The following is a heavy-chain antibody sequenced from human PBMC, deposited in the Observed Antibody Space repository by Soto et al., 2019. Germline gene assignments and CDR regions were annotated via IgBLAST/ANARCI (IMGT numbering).Heavy chain of an antibody. CDR2: IYTSGST. J-gene: IGHJ6*02. CDR3: ARGRYSSRDFYYYGMDV. CDR1: GGSMSSYY. Sequence: ESLSFTSTVSGGSMSSYYWSWIRQPAEKGLEWIGRIYTSGSTNYNPSLKSRVTMSVDTSKNQFSLKLSSGTAADTAVYYCARGRYSSRDFYYYGMDVWGQGTTVTVSS. D-gene: IGHD6-13*01. V-gene: IGHV4-4*07.